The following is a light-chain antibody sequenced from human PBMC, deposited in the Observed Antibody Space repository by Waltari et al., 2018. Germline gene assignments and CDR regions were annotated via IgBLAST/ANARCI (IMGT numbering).Light chain of an antibody. J-gene: IGKJ4*01. V-gene: IGKV1-39*01. CDR2: TAS. Sequence: QLTQSPSSLSACLGARVTILCRASQTIYQYLNWYQQKQGQVPTLLMYTASNLQSGVPPRFSGSGFGTDFTLTISSLQPEDVATYYCQQTSMTPLTFGEGTKVEI. CDR1: QTIYQY. CDR3: QQTSMTPLT.